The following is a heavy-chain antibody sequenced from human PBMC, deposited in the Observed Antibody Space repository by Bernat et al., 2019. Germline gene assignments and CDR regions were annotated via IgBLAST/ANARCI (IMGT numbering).Heavy chain of an antibody. J-gene: IGHJ4*02. CDR1: GGSFSGYY. Sequence: QVQLQQWGAGLLKPSETLSLTCAVYGGSFSGYYWSWIRQPPGKGLEWIGVINHSGSTNHNPSLKSRVTISVDTSKNQFSLKLSSVTAADTAVYYCAGGWNRVDYWGQGTLVTVSS. CDR3: AGGWNRVDY. CDR2: INHSGST. V-gene: IGHV4-34*01. D-gene: IGHD1-1*01.